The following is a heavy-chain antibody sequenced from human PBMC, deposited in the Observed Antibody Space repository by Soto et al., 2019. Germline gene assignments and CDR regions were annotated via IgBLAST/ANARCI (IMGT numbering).Heavy chain of an antibody. D-gene: IGHD3-10*01. CDR2: IDPSDSYT. CDR1: GYSFTSYW. Sequence: PGESLKISCKGSGYSFTSYWISWVRQMPGKGLEWMGRIDPSDSYTNYSPSFQGHVTISADKSISTAYLQWSSLKASDTAVYYCARSSMVPVDYFDFWGQGTVVTVSS. J-gene: IGHJ4*02. V-gene: IGHV5-10-1*01. CDR3: ARSSMVPVDYFDF.